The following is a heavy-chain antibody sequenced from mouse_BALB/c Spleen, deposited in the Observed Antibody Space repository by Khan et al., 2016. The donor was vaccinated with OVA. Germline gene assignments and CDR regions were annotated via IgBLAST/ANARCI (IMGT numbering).Heavy chain of an antibody. Sequence: EVQLQESGPGLVKPSQSLSLTCTVTGYSITSEYAWNWIRHFPGNKLEWMGYINYSGNTRYNPSLKSRISITRDTSKNQFLLQLNSVTNEETATYYFTETDYYDYDHFPYWGQGTLVTVSA. V-gene: IGHV3-2*02. J-gene: IGHJ3*01. CDR1: GYSITSEYA. D-gene: IGHD2-4*01. CDR2: INYSGNT. CDR3: TETDYYDYDHFPY.